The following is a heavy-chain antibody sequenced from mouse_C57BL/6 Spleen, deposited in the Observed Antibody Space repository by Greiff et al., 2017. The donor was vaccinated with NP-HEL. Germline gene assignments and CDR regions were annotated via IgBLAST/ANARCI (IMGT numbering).Heavy chain of an antibody. D-gene: IGHD1-2*01. CDR1: GFTFSSYG. CDR3: ARRATTAPLDY. CDR2: ISSGGSYT. Sequence: EVKLVESGGDLVKPGGSLKLSCAASGFTFSSYGMSWVRQTPDKRLEWVATISSGGSYTYYPDSVKGRFTISRDNAKNTLYLHMSSLKSEDTAMYYCARRATTAPLDYWGQGTSVTVSS. J-gene: IGHJ4*01. V-gene: IGHV5-6*01.